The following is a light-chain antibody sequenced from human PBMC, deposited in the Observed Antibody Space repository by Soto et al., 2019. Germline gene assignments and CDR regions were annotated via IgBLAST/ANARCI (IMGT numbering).Light chain of an antibody. J-gene: IGLJ1*01. V-gene: IGLV2-14*01. CDR1: SSDVGFYNY. CDR2: EVD. Sequence: QSVLTQPASVSGSPGQSITISCTGTSSDVGFYNYVSWYQQQHPGKAPKLMIYEVDNRPSGVSIRFSGSKSGNTASLTISGLQAEDEAPYYCSLSAHGSTYVFGTGTKVTVL. CDR3: SLSAHGSTYV.